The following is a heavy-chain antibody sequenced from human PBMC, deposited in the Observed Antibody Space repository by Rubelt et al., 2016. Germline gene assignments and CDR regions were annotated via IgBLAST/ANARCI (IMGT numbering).Heavy chain of an antibody. CDR1: GGSFSGYY. V-gene: IGHV4-34*01. Sequence: QVQLQQWGAGLLKPSETLSLTCAVYGGSFSGYYWSWIRQPPGKGLVWIGEINHSGSTNYNPSLKSRVTISVDTSKNQFSLRLSSVTAADTAVYYCARGKEGLGVTMVDYWGQGTLVTVSS. CDR3: ARGKEGLGVTMVDY. D-gene: IGHD3-10*01. CDR2: INHSGST. J-gene: IGHJ4*02.